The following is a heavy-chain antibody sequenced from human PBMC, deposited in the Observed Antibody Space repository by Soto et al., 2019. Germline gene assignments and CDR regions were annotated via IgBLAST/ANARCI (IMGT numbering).Heavy chain of an antibody. CDR3: SGGVGDAF. Sequence: EVHLVESGGGLVQTGGSLRLSCAISESTVRRDWMNWVRQAPGKGLEWVAHTNQDGSEKYYVDSVKGRFTITRDNAKNTRDLQMKGLRVGDAAMYYCSGGVGDAFWGQGTLVTVSS. CDR1: ESTVRRDW. D-gene: IGHD1-26*01. CDR2: TNQDGSEK. J-gene: IGHJ4*02. V-gene: IGHV3-7*04.